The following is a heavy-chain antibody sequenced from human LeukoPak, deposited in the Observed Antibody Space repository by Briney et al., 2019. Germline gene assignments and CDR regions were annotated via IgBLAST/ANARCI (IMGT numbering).Heavy chain of an antibody. Sequence: PGGSLRLSCAASGFTFSSYAMSWVRQAPGKGLEWVSAISGSGGSTYYADSVKGRFTISRDNSKNTLYLQMNSLRAEDTAVYYCAKGFRGYYDYVWGSYRPLGAFDIWGQGTMVTVSS. D-gene: IGHD3-16*02. CDR1: GFTFSSYA. J-gene: IGHJ3*02. CDR2: ISGSGGST. V-gene: IGHV3-23*01. CDR3: AKGFRGYYDYVWGSYRPLGAFDI.